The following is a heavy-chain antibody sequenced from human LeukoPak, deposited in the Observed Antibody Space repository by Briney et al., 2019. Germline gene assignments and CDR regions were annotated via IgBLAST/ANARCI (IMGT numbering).Heavy chain of an antibody. Sequence: GGSLRLSCAVSGFAFGSEAMSWVRQAPGKGLEWVSSISGSGGSTYYADSVKGRFTISRDNSKNTLYLQINSLRAEDTAVYFCAKDRGSDCSGGRCRFDPWGQGTLVTVSS. J-gene: IGHJ5*02. CDR2: ISGSGGST. CDR1: GFAFGSEA. V-gene: IGHV3-23*01. D-gene: IGHD2-15*01. CDR3: AKDRGSDCSGGRCRFDP.